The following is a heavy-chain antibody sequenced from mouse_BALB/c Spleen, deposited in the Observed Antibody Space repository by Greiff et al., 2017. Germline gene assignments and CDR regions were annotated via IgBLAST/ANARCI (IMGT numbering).Heavy chain of an antibody. CDR2: ISSGGST. CDR3: ARVRSHAMDY. V-gene: IGHV5-6-5*01. Sequence: EVQLVESGGGLVKPGGCLKLSCAASGFTFSSYAMSWVRQTPEKRLEWVASISSGGSTYYPDSVKGRFTISRDNARNILYLQMSSLRSGDTAMYYCARVRSHAMDYWGQGTSVTVSS. CDR1: GFTFSSYA. D-gene: IGHD2-14*01. J-gene: IGHJ4*01.